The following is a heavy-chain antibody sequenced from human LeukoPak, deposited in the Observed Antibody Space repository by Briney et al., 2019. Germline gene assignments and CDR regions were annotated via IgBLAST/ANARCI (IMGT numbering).Heavy chain of an antibody. D-gene: IGHD6-13*01. J-gene: IGHJ3*01. CDR2: MNPNSGAT. Sequence: ASVKVSCKASGYTVTNHDFNWMRQASGQGLEWMGWMNPNSGATGYAQKFQGRVTMTRDTSISTAYMELSSLTSEDTAVYYCARDGRGAAAADDPLDLWGQGTTVTVSS. CDR3: ARDGRGAAAADDPLDL. CDR1: GYTVTNHD. V-gene: IGHV1-8*01.